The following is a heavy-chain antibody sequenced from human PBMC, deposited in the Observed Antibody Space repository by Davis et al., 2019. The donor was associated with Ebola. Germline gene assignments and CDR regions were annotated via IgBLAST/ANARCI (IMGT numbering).Heavy chain of an antibody. CDR2: INPSGGTT. D-gene: IGHD4-17*01. V-gene: IGHV1-46*01. CDR1: GYTLVSYY. J-gene: IGHJ5*02. Sequence: AASVKVSCKASGYTLVSYYAHWVRQAPGQGLEWMGIINPSGGTTTYAQKFQGRVTMTRDTSTSTVYMELSSLRSEDTAVYYCANGDYDWFDPWGQGTLVTVSS. CDR3: ANGDYDWFDP.